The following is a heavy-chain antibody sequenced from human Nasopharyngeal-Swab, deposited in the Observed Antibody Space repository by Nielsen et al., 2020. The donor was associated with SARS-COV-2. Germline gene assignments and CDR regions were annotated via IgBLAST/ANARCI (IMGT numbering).Heavy chain of an antibody. CDR2: IRWNSGSI. Sequence: SLKISCAASGFTFDDYAMHWVRQAPGKGLGWVSGIRWNSGSIGYADSVKGRFTISRDNAKNSLYLQMNSLRAEDTALYYCAKDFYYDSSGPPSVQHWGQGTLVTVSS. CDR3: AKDFYYDSSGPPSVQH. J-gene: IGHJ1*01. D-gene: IGHD3-22*01. V-gene: IGHV3-9*01. CDR1: GFTFDDYA.